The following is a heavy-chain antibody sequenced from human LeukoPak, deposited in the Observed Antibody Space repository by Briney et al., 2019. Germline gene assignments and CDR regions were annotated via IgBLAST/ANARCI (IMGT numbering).Heavy chain of an antibody. CDR2: IRYDVSNK. CDR3: SKDIGPGTDDY. Sequence: GVSLRLSCAASGFTFSSYGMHWVRQAPGTGMEGVAFIRYDVSNKYYADSVKGRFTIYRDNSKNTLHLHIKTLRADCPALSSFSKDIGPGTDDYWGQGTRVTVSS. CDR1: GFTFSSYG. V-gene: IGHV3-30*02. J-gene: IGHJ4*02. D-gene: IGHD1-26*01.